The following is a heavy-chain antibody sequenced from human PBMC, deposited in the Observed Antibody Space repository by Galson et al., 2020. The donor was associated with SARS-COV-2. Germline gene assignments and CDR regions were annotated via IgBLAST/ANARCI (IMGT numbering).Heavy chain of an antibody. D-gene: IGHD5-18*01. CDR1: GYTFTGYY. J-gene: IGHJ6*02. V-gene: IGHV1-2*02. CDR2: INPNSGGT. CDR3: ASGDTAMVPYYYYGMDV. Sequence: ASVKVSCKASGYTFTGYYMHWVRQAPGQGLEWMGWINPNSGGTNYAQKFQGRVTMTRDTSISTAYMELSRLRSDDTAVYYCASGDTAMVPYYYYGMDVWGQGTTVTVSS.